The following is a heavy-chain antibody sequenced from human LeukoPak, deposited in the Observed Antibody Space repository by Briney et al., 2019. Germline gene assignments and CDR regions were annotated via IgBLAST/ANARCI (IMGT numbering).Heavy chain of an antibody. Sequence: PGGSLRLSCAASGFTLRNYWMHWVRQVPGRGLVWVSSISGDGSGTNYADSVKSRFTISRDNAKNTVYLQINNLRAQDTAVYFCARYSSSSGGPSYYLDYWGQGTLVTVSS. J-gene: IGHJ4*02. CDR2: ISGDGSGT. D-gene: IGHD6-6*01. V-gene: IGHV3-74*01. CDR3: ARYSSSSGGPSYYLDY. CDR1: GFTLRNYW.